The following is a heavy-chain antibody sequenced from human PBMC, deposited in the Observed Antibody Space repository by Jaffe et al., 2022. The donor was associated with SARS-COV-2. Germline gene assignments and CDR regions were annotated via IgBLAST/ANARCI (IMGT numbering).Heavy chain of an antibody. CDR3: ARVARKMENYWYFDF. D-gene: IGHD1-1*01. Sequence: QVQLQESGPGLVKPSETLSLTCTVSGGSINNYYWTWIRQPPEKGLEWIGNVHYSGGTNYNPSLKSRVTISVDTSKNQFSLRLRSVTAADTAVYYCARVARKMENYWYFDFWGRGTLVTVSS. V-gene: IGHV4-59*01. CDR1: GGSINNYY. CDR2: VHYSGGT. J-gene: IGHJ2*01.